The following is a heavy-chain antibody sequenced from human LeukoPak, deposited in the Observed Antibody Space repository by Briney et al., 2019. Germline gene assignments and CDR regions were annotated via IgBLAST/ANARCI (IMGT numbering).Heavy chain of an antibody. CDR2: ISGSGGST. D-gene: IGHD6-13*01. Sequence: GSLRLSCAASGFTFSSYAMSWVRQAPGKGLGWVSAISGSGGSTYYADSVKGRFTISRDNSKNTLYLQMNSLRGEDTAVYYCAKGLEQLVPGDYWGQGTLVTVSS. J-gene: IGHJ4*02. CDR1: GFTFSSYA. CDR3: AKGLEQLVPGDY. V-gene: IGHV3-23*01.